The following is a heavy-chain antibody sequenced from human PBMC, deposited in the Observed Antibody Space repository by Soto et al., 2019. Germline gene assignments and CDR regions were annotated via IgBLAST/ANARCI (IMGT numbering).Heavy chain of an antibody. CDR1: GYTFTSYG. J-gene: IGHJ6*02. Sequence: KVSCKASGYTFTSYGISWERQAPGQGLEWMGWISAYNGNTNYAQKLQGRVTMTTDTSTSTAYMELRSLRSDDTAVYYCARDIVATSYYYYCYVMDVRGQGTTVTVSS. D-gene: IGHD5-12*01. V-gene: IGHV1-18*01. CDR2: ISAYNGNT. CDR3: ARDIVATSYYYYCYVMDV.